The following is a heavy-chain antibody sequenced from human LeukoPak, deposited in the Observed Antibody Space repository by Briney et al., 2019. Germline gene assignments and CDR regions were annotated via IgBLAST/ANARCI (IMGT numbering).Heavy chain of an antibody. CDR2: ITSSSSAM. Sequence: PGGSLRPSCAASGFSFSSYSMNWVRQAPGKGLEWVSYITSSSSAMHYADAVKGRFAISRDNAKNSLYLQMNSLRGEDTALYYCARKSGSSGYPLDNWGQGTLVTVSS. CDR1: GFSFSSYS. V-gene: IGHV3-48*01. D-gene: IGHD3-22*01. CDR3: ARKSGSSGYPLDN. J-gene: IGHJ4*02.